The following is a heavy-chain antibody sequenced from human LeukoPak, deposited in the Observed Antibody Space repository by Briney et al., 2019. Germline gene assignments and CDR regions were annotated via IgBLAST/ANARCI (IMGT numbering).Heavy chain of an antibody. V-gene: IGHV4-4*07. J-gene: IGHJ6*02. CDR1: GGSISSYY. Sequence: SETLSLTCTVSGGSISSYYWSWIRQPAGKGLEWIGRIYTSGSTNYNPSLKSRVTMSVDTSKNQFSLKLSSVTAADTAVYYCARSVYYDFWSGTDPMDVWGQGTTVTVSS. D-gene: IGHD3-3*01. CDR3: ARSVYYDFWSGTDPMDV. CDR2: IYTSGST.